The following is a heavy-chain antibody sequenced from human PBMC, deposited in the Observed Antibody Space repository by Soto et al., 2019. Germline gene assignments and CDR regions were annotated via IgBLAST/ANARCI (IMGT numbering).Heavy chain of an antibody. CDR1: GFTFSRYS. CDR2: ITGDSTTI. Sequence: RLSCAASGFTFSRYSMNWARQAPGKGLEWISYITGDSTTIYYADSVKGRFTISRDNAKNSLFLQMNSLRDEDTAMYYCARDNGREGSFEPWGKGTLVTVS. V-gene: IGHV3-48*02. J-gene: IGHJ5*02. CDR3: ARDNGREGSFEP.